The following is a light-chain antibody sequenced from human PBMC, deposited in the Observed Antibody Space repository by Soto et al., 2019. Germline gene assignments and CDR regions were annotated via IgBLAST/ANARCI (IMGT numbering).Light chain of an antibody. Sequence: DIPMTQSPSALSASVGDRVTITCQASQDIKNYLNWYQQKSGKAPKLLIYDASDLETGVPSRFSGSGSGTDFTFTINSLQPEDIATYYCQHYPNHPLTSGGGAKADIK. J-gene: IGKJ4*01. V-gene: IGKV1-33*01. CDR2: DAS. CDR1: QDIKNY. CDR3: QHYPNHPLT.